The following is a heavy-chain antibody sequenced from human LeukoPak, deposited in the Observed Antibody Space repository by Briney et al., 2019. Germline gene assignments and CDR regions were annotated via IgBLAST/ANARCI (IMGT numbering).Heavy chain of an antibody. CDR3: ARYPYYYDSSGYGAFDM. CDR2: ISWKSGSI. CDR1: GFTFDDYA. J-gene: IGHJ3*02. Sequence: PGGSLRLSCAASGFTFDDYAMHWVRQAPGKGLEWVSGISWKSGSIGYADSVKGRFTISRDNAKNSLYLQMNSLRAEDTALYYCARYPYYYDSSGYGAFDMWGQGTMVTVSS. D-gene: IGHD3-22*01. V-gene: IGHV3-9*01.